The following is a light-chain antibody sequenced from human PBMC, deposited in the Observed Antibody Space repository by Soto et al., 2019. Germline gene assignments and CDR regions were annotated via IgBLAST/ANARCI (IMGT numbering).Light chain of an antibody. CDR3: CSSAGTYTSV. CDR1: SSDVGGYNY. V-gene: IGLV2-11*01. Sequence: QSALTQPRSVSGSPGQSVTISCTGTSSDVGGYNYVSWYQQHPGTAPKLMISDVSKRPSGVPDRFSGSKSGNTASLTISGLQAEDEADYYCCSSAGTYTSVFGGGTKLTVL. CDR2: DVS. J-gene: IGLJ3*02.